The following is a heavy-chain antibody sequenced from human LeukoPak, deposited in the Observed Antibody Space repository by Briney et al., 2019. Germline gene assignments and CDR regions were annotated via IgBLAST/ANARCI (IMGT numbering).Heavy chain of an antibody. D-gene: IGHD5-18*01. Sequence: GRSLRLSCAASGFTFSSYAMHWVRQAPGKGLEWVAVISYDGSNKYYADSVKGRFTISRDNSKNTLYLQMNSLRAEDTAVYYCARDWGYSYGHVGSRNSSEDYWGQGTLVTVSS. CDR2: ISYDGSNK. CDR3: ARDWGYSYGHVGSRNSSEDY. J-gene: IGHJ4*02. CDR1: GFTFSSYA. V-gene: IGHV3-30-3*01.